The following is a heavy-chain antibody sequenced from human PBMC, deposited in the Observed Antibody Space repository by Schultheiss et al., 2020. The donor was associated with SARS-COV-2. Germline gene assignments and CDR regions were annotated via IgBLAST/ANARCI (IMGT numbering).Heavy chain of an antibody. D-gene: IGHD2-8*02. V-gene: IGHV3-74*01. CDR3: ARDSHLVGYYFDY. CDR1: GFIFSTYA. CDR2: INSDGSST. J-gene: IGHJ4*02. Sequence: GGSLRLSCAASGFIFSTYAMLWVRQAPGKGLVWVSRINSDGSSTTYADSVKGRFIISRDNAKNTLYLQMNSLRAEDTAVYYCARDSHLVGYYFDYWGQGTLVTVSS.